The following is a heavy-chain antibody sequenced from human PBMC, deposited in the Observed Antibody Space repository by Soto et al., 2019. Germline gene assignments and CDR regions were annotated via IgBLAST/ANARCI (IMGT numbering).Heavy chain of an antibody. CDR3: ARGYCSSGTCPPLDF. J-gene: IGHJ4*02. CDR1: GFTFSDYW. Sequence: EVQLLESGGGLVQSGGSLRLSCTTSGFTFSDYWMTWVRQAPGKGLEWVANIKEDGSQMFYLDSVKGRFTVSRDNAKNSLYLQMNYPRAEDTAVYYCARGYCSSGTCPPLDFWGQGTLVTVSS. V-gene: IGHV3-7*03. CDR2: IKEDGSQM. D-gene: IGHD2-15*01.